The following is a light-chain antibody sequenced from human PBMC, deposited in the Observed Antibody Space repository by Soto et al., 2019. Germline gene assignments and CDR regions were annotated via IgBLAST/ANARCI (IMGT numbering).Light chain of an antibody. J-gene: IGKJ4*01. CDR2: LGS. Sequence: DIVMTQSPLSLPVTPGEPASISCRSSQSLRHSNGYYFLDWYLQKPGQSPQLLIYLGSNRASWVPDRFSGSGSGTDFTLKISRVEAEDVGVYYCMQALQTPLTFGGGTKVEIK. CDR1: QSLRHSNGYYF. CDR3: MQALQTPLT. V-gene: IGKV2-28*01.